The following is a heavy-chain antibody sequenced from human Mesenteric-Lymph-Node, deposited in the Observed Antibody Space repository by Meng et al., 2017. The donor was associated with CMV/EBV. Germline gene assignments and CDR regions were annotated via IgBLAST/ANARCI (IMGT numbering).Heavy chain of an antibody. J-gene: IGHJ4*02. V-gene: IGHV1-18*01. Sequence: ASVKVSCKASGYTFTTYYGVTWVRPAPGHGLEWMGWISGYDGNTNYAQHLQGRVTMTIDTSTSTAYMELRSLRSDDTAVYYCARDRAVVVPAAPYYFDYWGQGTLVTVSS. CDR1: GYTFTTYYG. CDR3: ARDRAVVVPAAPYYFDY. CDR2: ISGYDGNT. D-gene: IGHD2-2*01.